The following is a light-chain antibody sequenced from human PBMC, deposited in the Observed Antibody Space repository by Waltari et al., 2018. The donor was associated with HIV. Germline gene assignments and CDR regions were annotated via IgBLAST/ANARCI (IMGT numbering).Light chain of an antibody. CDR1: QSVSSD. V-gene: IGKV3-15*01. CDR3: HQYHNWPRT. CDR2: GAY. Sequence: DIVMTQSPASLSVSPGDRVTLSCRPRQSVSSDVAWYQQKPGLAPRLLIYGAYTRDTGIPPRFSGSGSGTAFTLTISSLQSEDFAVYYCHQYHNWPRTFGQGTKVEIK. J-gene: IGKJ1*01.